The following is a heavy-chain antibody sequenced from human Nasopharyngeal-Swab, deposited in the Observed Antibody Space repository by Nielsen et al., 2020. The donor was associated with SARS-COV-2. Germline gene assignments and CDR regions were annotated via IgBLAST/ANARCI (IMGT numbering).Heavy chain of an antibody. D-gene: IGHD3-10*01. CDR1: GFTFSSYA. CDR2: ISGSGGST. V-gene: IGHV3-23*01. CDR3: AKDSYYYGSGSSMGRFDP. J-gene: IGHJ5*02. Sequence: GESLKISCVASGFTFSSYAMSWVRQAPGKGLEWVSAISGSGGSTYYADSVKGRFTISRDNSKNTLYLQMNSLRAEDTAVYYCAKDSYYYGSGSSMGRFDPWGQGTLVTVSS.